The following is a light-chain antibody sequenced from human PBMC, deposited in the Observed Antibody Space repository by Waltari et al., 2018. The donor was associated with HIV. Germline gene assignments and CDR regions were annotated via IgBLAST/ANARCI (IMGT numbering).Light chain of an antibody. J-gene: IGLJ2*01. CDR2: QDS. CDR3: QVWDGTTAV. CDR1: DLGEKF. Sequence: SYELTQPPSVSVSPGQTASIPCSGDDLGEKFACWFQQKPGQSPVLIIYQDSKRPSGIPERVSGSNSGSTATLTVSGTQALDEADYYCQVWDGTTAVFGGGTRLAVL. V-gene: IGLV3-1*01.